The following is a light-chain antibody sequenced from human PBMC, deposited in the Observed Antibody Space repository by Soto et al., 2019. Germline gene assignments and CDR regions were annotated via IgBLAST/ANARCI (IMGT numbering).Light chain of an antibody. CDR3: TSYTGSGTLV. J-gene: IGLJ1*01. CDR1: SSDVGGYNY. CDR2: EVS. Sequence: QSALTQPASVSGSPGQSITISCTGASSDVGGYNYVSWYQQYPGKAPKLMIYEVSNRPSGVSNRFSGSKSGNTASLTISGLQAEDEADYHCTSYTGSGTLVFGTGTKVTVL. V-gene: IGLV2-14*01.